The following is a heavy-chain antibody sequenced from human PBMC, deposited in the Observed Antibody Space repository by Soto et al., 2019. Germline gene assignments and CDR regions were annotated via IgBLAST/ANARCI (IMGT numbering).Heavy chain of an antibody. CDR1: GGTFSSYT. V-gene: IGHV1-69*02. D-gene: IGHD3-10*01. Sequence: SVKVSCKASGGTFSSYTISWVRQAPGQGLEWMGRIIPILGIANYAQKFQGRVTITADKSTSTAYMELSSLRSEDTAVYYCARGEGSGSYFYYYYYMDVWGKGTTVTVSS. CDR3: ARGEGSGSYFYYYYYMDV. J-gene: IGHJ6*03. CDR2: IIPILGIA.